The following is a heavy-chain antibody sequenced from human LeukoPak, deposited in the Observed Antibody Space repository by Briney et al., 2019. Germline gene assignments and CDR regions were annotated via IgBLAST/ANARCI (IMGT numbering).Heavy chain of an antibody. CDR2: ISYDGSNK. CDR3: ARCPVGWELLPFDY. J-gene: IGHJ4*02. Sequence: GGSLRLSCAASKFTFSIYGMHWVRQAPGKGLEWVAVISYDGSNKYYADSVKGRFTISRDNSKNTLYLQMNSLRAEDTAVYYCARCPVGWELLPFDYWGQGTLVTVSS. D-gene: IGHD1-26*01. V-gene: IGHV3-30*03. CDR1: KFTFSIYG.